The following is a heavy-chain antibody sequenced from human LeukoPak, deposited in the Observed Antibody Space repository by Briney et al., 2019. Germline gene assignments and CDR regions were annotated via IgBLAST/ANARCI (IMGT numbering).Heavy chain of an antibody. CDR3: ARDGSLDY. J-gene: IGHJ4*02. CDR1: GYTFTDYY. Sequence: GASLKVSCKASGYTFTDYYMHWVRQAPGQGLERVGRVNPNSGGTNSAQKFPGTVTMTSDTSISTTYMELSSLRSDDTAVYYCARDGSLDYWGQGTLVTVSS. D-gene: IGHD1-1*01. CDR2: VNPNSGGT. V-gene: IGHV1-2*02.